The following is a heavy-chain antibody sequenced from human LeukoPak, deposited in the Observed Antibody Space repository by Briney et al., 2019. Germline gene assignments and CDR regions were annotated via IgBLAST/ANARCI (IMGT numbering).Heavy chain of an antibody. J-gene: IGHJ4*02. D-gene: IGHD3-9*01. V-gene: IGHV3-48*03. CDR2: ISSSGSTI. CDR3: TCLILTGYLFDY. Sequence: GGSLRLSCAASGFTFSSYEMNWVRQAPGKGLEWVSYISSSGSTIYYADSVKGRFTISRDNSKNTLYLQMNSLRAEDTAVYYCTCLILTGYLFDYWGQGTLVTVSS. CDR1: GFTFSSYE.